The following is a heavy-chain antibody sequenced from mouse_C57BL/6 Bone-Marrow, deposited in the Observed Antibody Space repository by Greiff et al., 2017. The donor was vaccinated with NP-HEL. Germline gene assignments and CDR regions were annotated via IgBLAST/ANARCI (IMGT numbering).Heavy chain of an antibody. Sequence: EVKLMESGGGLVKPGGSLKLSCAASGFTFSSYTMSWVRQTPEKRLEWVATISGGGGNTYYPDSVKGRFTISRDKAKNTLYLQMSSLRSEDTALYYCARPPDSSGYDWFAYWGQGTLVTVSA. CDR2: ISGGGGNT. CDR3: ARPPDSSGYDWFAY. D-gene: IGHD3-2*02. J-gene: IGHJ3*01. V-gene: IGHV5-9*01. CDR1: GFTFSSYT.